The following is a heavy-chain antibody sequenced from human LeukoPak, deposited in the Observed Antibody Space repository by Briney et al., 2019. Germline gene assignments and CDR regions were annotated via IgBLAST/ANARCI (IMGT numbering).Heavy chain of an antibody. J-gene: IGHJ4*02. D-gene: IGHD5-12*01. CDR3: VRIFVDIVATTYFDY. V-gene: IGHV1-18*01. CDR2: ISAYNGNT. CDR1: GYTFTSYG. Sequence: ASVKVSCKASGYTFTSYGISWVRQAPGQGLEWMGWISAYNGNTNYAQKLQGRVTMTTDTSTSTAYMELRSLRSDDTAVYYCVRIFVDIVATTYFDYWGQGTLVTVSS.